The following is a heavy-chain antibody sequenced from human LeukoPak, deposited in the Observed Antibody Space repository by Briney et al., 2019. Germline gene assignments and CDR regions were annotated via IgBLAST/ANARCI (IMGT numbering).Heavy chain of an antibody. CDR1: GFTFSSYA. D-gene: IGHD2-15*01. Sequence: GRSLRLSCAASGFTFSSYAMHWVRQAPGKGLEWVAVISYDGSNKYYADSVKGRFTISRDNSKNTLYLQMNSLRAEDTAVYYCAREYCSGGSYYSDYWGQGTLVTVSS. CDR2: ISYDGSNK. J-gene: IGHJ4*02. CDR3: AREYCSGGSYYSDY. V-gene: IGHV3-30-3*01.